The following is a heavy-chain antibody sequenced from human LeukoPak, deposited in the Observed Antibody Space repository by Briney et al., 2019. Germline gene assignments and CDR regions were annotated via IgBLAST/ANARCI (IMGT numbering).Heavy chain of an antibody. CDR2: IKQDGSIQ. Sequence: GGSLRLSCAASGFTFSSFWMAWVRQAPGKELEWVANIKQDGSIQYYGDSVKGRFTISRDNAKNSLYLQMNSLRAEDTALYYCATSYDSSGCDWGQGTLVTVSS. CDR3: ATSYDSSGCD. D-gene: IGHD3-22*01. J-gene: IGHJ4*02. CDR1: GFTFSSFW. V-gene: IGHV3-7*01.